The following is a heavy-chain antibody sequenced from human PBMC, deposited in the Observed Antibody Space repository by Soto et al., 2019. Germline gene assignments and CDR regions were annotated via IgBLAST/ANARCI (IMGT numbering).Heavy chain of an antibody. V-gene: IGHV3-33*01. CDR3: ARGLWYGDSGVPQ. CDR2: IWYDGSNE. CDR1: GFTLSNYG. J-gene: IGHJ4*02. Sequence: PGGSLRLSCAASGFTLSNYGMHWVRQGPGKGLEWVAVIWYDGSNEDYADSVKGRFTISRDNSKNTLYLQMNSLRAEDTAVYYCARGLWYGDSGVPQWGQGTLVTVSS. D-gene: IGHD3-10*01.